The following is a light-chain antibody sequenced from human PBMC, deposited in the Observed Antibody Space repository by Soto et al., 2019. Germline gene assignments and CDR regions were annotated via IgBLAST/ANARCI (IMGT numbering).Light chain of an antibody. V-gene: IGKV1-5*03. Sequence: DIQMTQSPSTLSASVGDRVTITCRASQSISSWLAWYQQKPGKAPKHLIYKASSLESGVPSRFSGSGSGTEFTLTISSPQPDDFATYYCQHYNGYPYTFGQGTKLEI. CDR3: QHYNGYPYT. CDR2: KAS. CDR1: QSISSW. J-gene: IGKJ2*01.